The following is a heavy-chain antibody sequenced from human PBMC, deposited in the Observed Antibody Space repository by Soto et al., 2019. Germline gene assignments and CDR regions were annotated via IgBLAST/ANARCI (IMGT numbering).Heavy chain of an antibody. CDR2: IIPIFGTA. V-gene: IGHV1-69*13. J-gene: IGHJ4*02. CDR1: GGTFSSYA. CDR3: RAYYDSSGYYGKAFDY. D-gene: IGHD3-22*01. Sequence: ASVKVSCKASGGTFSSYAISWVRQAPGQGLEWMGGIIPIFGTANYAQKFQGRVTITADESTSTAYMELSSLRSEDTAVYYCRAYYDSSGYYGKAFDYWGQGTLVTVSS.